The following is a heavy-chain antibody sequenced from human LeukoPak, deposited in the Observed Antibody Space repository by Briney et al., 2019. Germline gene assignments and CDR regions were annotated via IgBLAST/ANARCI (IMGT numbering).Heavy chain of an antibody. J-gene: IGHJ4*02. CDR3: ARDQGLPRYFDY. CDR2: ISSSGSTI. CDR1: GFTFSSYE. Sequence: GGSLRLSCAASGFTFSSYEMNWVRQAPGKGLEWVSYISSSGSTIYYADSVKGRFTISRDNAKNSLYLQMNSLRAEDTAVYYCARDQGLPRYFDYWGQGTLVTVSS. V-gene: IGHV3-48*03.